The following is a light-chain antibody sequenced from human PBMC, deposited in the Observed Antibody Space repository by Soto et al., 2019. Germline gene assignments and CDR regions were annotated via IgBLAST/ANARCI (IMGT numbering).Light chain of an antibody. J-gene: IGKJ1*01. Sequence: IQMTHSPSTLSASLGDIVTITLRASQTISNWLAWYQQKPGKAPKVLLYDASTLESGVPSRFSGSGSGTEFTLTISSLQPHDFATYYCQHYNSYSEAFGQGTKVDIK. CDR2: DAS. CDR1: QTISNW. V-gene: IGKV1-5*01. CDR3: QHYNSYSEA.